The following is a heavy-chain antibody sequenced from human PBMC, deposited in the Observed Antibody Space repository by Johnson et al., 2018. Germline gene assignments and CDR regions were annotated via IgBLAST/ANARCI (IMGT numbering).Heavy chain of an antibody. J-gene: IGHJ1*01. CDR1: GFSFSNHV. V-gene: IGHV3-30*03. CDR2: TSNDEGIK. CDR3: ATGAISGVIYREFFQH. D-gene: IGHD3-10*01. Sequence: QVQLVESGGGVVQPGGSLRLSCSASGFSFSNHVMHWVRQAPGKGLEWVAVTSNDEGIKYYVDSVKGRFTISRDNSKGTLYLQMNSLRAEDTAGDYCATGAISGVIYREFFQHWGQGTLVTVSS.